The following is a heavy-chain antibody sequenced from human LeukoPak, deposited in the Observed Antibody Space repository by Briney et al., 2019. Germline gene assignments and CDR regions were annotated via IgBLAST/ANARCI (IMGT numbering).Heavy chain of an antibody. CDR1: GFTFSSYA. Sequence: GGSLRLSCAASGFTFSSYAMHWVHQAPGKGLEWVAVISYDGSNKYYADSVKGRFTISRDNSKNTLYLQMNSLRAEDTAVYYCARGPTHYYDSSGYPPWDWGQGTMVTVSS. CDR2: ISYDGSNK. J-gene: IGHJ3*01. V-gene: IGHV3-30-3*01. CDR3: ARGPTHYYDSSGYPPWD. D-gene: IGHD3-22*01.